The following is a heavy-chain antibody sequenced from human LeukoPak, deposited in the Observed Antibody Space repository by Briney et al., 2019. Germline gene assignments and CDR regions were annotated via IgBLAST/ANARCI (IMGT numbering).Heavy chain of an antibody. Sequence: GGSLRLSCAASGFTFSSYSMNWVRQAPGKGLEWVSSISSSSSYIYYADSVKGRFTISRDNAKNSLYPQMNSLRAEDTAVYYCARDLASSGWYSGGGYYYYYMDVWGKGTTVTVSS. D-gene: IGHD6-19*01. CDR2: ISSSSSYI. CDR1: GFTFSSYS. J-gene: IGHJ6*03. V-gene: IGHV3-21*01. CDR3: ARDLASSGWYSGGGYYYYYMDV.